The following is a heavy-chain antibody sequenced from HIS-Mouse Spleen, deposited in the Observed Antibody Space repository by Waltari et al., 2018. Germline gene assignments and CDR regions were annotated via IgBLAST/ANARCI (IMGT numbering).Heavy chain of an antibody. J-gene: IGHJ3*02. CDR1: GYTFTSYG. V-gene: IGHV1-18*01. Sequence: QVQLVQSGAEVKKPGASVKVSCKASGYTFTSYGISWVRQAPGQGLEWMGWISAYNGNTTYAQKLQGRGTMTTDTSTSTAYMGLRSLRSDDTAVYYCARDRAAAVKSDAFDIWGQGTMVTVSS. D-gene: IGHD6-13*01. CDR3: ARDRAAAVKSDAFDI. CDR2: ISAYNGNT.